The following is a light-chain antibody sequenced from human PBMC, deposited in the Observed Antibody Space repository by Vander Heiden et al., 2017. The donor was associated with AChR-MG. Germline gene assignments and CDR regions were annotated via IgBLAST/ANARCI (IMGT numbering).Light chain of an antibody. J-gene: IGLJ2*01. V-gene: IGLV1-44*01. CDR2: SNN. CDR3: AAWDDSLNGVV. CDR1: SSNIGSNT. Sequence: QSVLTQPPSASGTPGQRVTIPCSGSSSNIGSNTVNWYQQLPGTAPKLLIYSNNQLPSGVPDRFSGSKSGTSASLAISGLQSEDEADYYCAAWDDSLNGVVFGGGTKLTVL.